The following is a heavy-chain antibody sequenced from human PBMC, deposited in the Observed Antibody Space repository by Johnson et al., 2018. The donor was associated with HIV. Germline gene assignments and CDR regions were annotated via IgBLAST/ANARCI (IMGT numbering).Heavy chain of an antibody. CDR3: ARAGKWSGDAFDI. J-gene: IGHJ3*02. V-gene: IGHV3-20*04. D-gene: IGHD3-10*01. Sequence: VQLVESGGGLVQPGGSLRLSCAASGFTLRNCAINWGRRAPGKGLEWVAGINWNGGSTGYADSVKGRFTISRDNAKKSLYLQMNSLRAGDTAVYYCARAGKWSGDAFDIWGQGTMVTVSS. CDR2: INWNGGST. CDR1: GFTLRNCA.